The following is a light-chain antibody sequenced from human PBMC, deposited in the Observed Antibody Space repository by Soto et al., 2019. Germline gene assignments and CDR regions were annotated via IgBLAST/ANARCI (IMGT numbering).Light chain of an antibody. J-gene: IGKJ4*01. CDR1: QGISSY. V-gene: IGKV1-8*01. CDR3: QQYYSYPLT. Sequence: AIRMTQSQSSLSASTGDRVTITCRASQGISSYLAWYQKKPGKAPKLLIYAASTLQSGVPSRFSGSGSGTDFTLTISCLQSEDFATYYCQQYYSYPLTFGGGTKVEIK. CDR2: AAS.